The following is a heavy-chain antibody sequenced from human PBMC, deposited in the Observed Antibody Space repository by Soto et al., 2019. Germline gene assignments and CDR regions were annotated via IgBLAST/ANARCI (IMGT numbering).Heavy chain of an antibody. J-gene: IGHJ6*02. D-gene: IGHD6-6*01. CDR1: GGTFSSYA. CDR3: AGGIAARDVSPYYGMEV. V-gene: IGHV1-69*06. Sequence: SVKVSCKASGGTFSSYAISWVRQAPGQGLEWMGGIIPIFGTANYAQKFQGRVTITADKSTSTAYMELSSLRSEDTAVYYCAGGIAARDVSPYYGMEVWGQGTTVTVSS. CDR2: IIPIFGTA.